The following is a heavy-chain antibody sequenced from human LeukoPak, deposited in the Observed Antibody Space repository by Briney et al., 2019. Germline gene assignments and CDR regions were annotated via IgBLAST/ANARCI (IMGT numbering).Heavy chain of an antibody. CDR2: IIPIFGTA. J-gene: IGHJ4*02. CDR3: ARPQGDGRLAIETPPQYFDY. V-gene: IGHV1-69*05. D-gene: IGHD3-9*01. CDR1: GGTFSSYA. Sequence: ASVKVSCKASGGTFSSYAISWVRQAPGQGLEWMGRIIPIFGTANYAQKFQGRVTITTDESTSTAYMELSSLRSEDTAVYYCARPQGDGRLAIETPPQYFDYWGQGTLVTVSS.